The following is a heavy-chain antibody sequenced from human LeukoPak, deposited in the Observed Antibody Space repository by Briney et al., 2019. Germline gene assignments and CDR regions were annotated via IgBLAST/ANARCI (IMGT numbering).Heavy chain of an antibody. D-gene: IGHD2-15*01. CDR3: ARHPFATPFDY. CDR1: GGSISDNY. CDR2: AYYSGHT. Sequence: PSETLSLACTVSGGSISDNYWSWIRQPPGKGLEWIGYAYYSGHTNYNSSLKSRVTMSLDTSKSQFSLRLSSVTAADTAVYFCARHPFATPFDYWGPGTLVTVSS. J-gene: IGHJ4*02. V-gene: IGHV4-59*08.